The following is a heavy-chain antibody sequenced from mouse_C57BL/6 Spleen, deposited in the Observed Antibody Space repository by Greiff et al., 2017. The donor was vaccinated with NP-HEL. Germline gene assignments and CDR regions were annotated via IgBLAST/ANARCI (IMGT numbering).Heavy chain of an antibody. CDR1: GFTFTDYY. J-gene: IGHJ1*03. CDR3: ARYREGSAHWYFDV. D-gene: IGHD1-1*01. CDR2: IRNKANGYTT. V-gene: IGHV7-3*01. Sequence: EVKLMESGGGLVQPGGSLSLSCAASGFTFTDYYMSWVRQPPGKALEWLGFIRNKANGYTTEYSASVKGRFTISRDNSQSILYLQMNALRAEDSATYYCARYREGSAHWYFDVWGTGTTVTVSS.